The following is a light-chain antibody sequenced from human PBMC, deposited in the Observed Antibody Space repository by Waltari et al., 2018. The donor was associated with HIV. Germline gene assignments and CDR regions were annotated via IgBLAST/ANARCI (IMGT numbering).Light chain of an antibody. J-gene: IGKJ5*01. CDR2: GAS. Sequence: EIVMTQSPATLSVSPGERATLSCRASQSVSSNLAWYQQKPGQAPMLLIYGASTRAAGIPARFSCSGSGTEFTLTISSLQSEDFAVYYCQQYNNWPITFGQGTRLEIK. CDR3: QQYNNWPIT. V-gene: IGKV3-15*01. CDR1: QSVSSN.